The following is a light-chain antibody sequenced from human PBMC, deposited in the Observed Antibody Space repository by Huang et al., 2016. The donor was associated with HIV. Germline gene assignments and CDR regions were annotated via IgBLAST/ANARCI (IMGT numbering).Light chain of an antibody. CDR1: QSVSSN. Sequence: EVVMTQSPATLSVSPGERATLSCRASQSVSSNLAWYQQKPGQAPRPLIYGASTRATGIPARCSGSGSGTEFTLTISSLQSEDFAVYYCQQYNNWPPVTFGQGTKLEIK. CDR2: GAS. CDR3: QQYNNWPPVT. J-gene: IGKJ2*01. V-gene: IGKV3D-15*01.